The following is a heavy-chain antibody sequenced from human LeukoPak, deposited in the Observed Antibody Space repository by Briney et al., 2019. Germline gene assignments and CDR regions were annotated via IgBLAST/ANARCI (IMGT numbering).Heavy chain of an antibody. V-gene: IGHV3-21*01. CDR3: ARVSSSSWWALDY. CDR1: GFIFSSHS. D-gene: IGHD6-13*01. J-gene: IGHJ4*02. Sequence: GGSLRLSCAASGFIFSSHSMDWVRQAPGKGLEWVASISSSSSYMHYADSVKGRFTISRDNAKNTLYLQMNSLRAEDTAVYYCARVSSSSWWALDYWGQGTLVTVSS. CDR2: ISSSSSYM.